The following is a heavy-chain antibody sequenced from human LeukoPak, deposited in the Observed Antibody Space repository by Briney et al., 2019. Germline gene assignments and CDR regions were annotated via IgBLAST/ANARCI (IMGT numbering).Heavy chain of an antibody. Sequence: SETLSLTRTVSGGSISRYYWNWIRQSPGKGLEWIGYIYRSGTTNYNPSLKSRLTISVDTSKNQFSLKLSSVTAADTAVYYCAREDPQTTVPEGMDVWGQGTTVTVSS. CDR1: GGSISRYY. D-gene: IGHD4-17*01. CDR3: AREDPQTTVPEGMDV. CDR2: IYRSGTT. V-gene: IGHV4-59*01. J-gene: IGHJ6*02.